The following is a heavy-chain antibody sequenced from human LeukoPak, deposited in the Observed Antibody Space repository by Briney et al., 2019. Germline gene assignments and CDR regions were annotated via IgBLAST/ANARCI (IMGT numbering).Heavy chain of an antibody. J-gene: IGHJ4*02. D-gene: IGHD3-10*01. CDR2: INPSGSST. Sequence: ASVKVSCKASGYTFTNNYMHWVRQAPGQGLEWMGLINPSGSSTIYAERFQGRVTMTEDTSTDTGYLELTNLRSEDTATYYCAMSRSWYYFDYWGQGTLVTVSS. CDR1: GYTFTNNY. CDR3: AMSRSWYYFDY. V-gene: IGHV1-46*01.